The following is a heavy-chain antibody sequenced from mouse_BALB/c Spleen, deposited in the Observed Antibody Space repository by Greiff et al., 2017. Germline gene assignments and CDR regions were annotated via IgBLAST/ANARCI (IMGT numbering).Heavy chain of an antibody. V-gene: IGHV1-54*01. D-gene: IGHD2-1*01. CDR3: AREDGNYALYAMDY. Sequence: VQLQQSGAELVRPGTSVKVSCKASGYAFTNYLIEWVKQRPGQGLEWIGVINPGSGGTNYNEKFKGKATLTADKSSSTAYMQLSSLASEDSAVYYCAREDGNYALYAMDYWGQGTSVTVSS. CDR2: INPGSGGT. J-gene: IGHJ4*01. CDR1: GYAFTNYL.